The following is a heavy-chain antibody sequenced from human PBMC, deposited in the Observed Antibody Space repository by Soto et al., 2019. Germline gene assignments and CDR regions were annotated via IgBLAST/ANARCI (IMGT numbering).Heavy chain of an antibody. CDR2: IYYSGGT. V-gene: IGHV4-31*03. CDR3: ASHYDSSEGYWFDP. Sequence: QVQLQESGPGLVKPSQTLSLTCTVSGGSISSGGYYWSWIRQHPGKALEWIGYIYYSGGTYYNPSISSGLTMSVGTSKNQFSLKLSSVTAADTAVYYCASHYDSSEGYWFDPWGQGTLVTVSS. J-gene: IGHJ5*02. CDR1: GGSISSGGYY. D-gene: IGHD3-22*01.